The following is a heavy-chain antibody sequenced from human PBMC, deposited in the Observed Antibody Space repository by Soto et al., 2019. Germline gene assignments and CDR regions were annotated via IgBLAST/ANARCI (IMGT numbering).Heavy chain of an antibody. Sequence: ASVKVSCKASGYTFSGYYMHWVRQAPGQGLEWMGIINPSGGSTSYAQKFQGRVTMTRDTSTSTVYMELSSLRSEDTAVYYCAREGGYYDYIWGSYLTAPDYWGQGTLVTVSS. J-gene: IGHJ4*02. CDR3: AREGGYYDYIWGSYLTAPDY. V-gene: IGHV1-46*03. CDR1: GYTFSGYY. CDR2: INPSGGST. D-gene: IGHD3-16*01.